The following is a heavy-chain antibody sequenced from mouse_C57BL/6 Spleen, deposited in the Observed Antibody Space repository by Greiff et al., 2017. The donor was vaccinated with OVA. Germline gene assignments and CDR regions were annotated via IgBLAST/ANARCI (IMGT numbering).Heavy chain of an antibody. D-gene: IGHD1-1*01. CDR2: IDPTGGGT. Sequence: QVQLQQPGAELVKPGASVKLSCKASGYTFTSYWMHWVKQRPGRGLEWIGRIDPTGGGTKYNQKFKSKATLTVDKPSSTAYMQLSSLTSEDSAVYYGARPRIYYYDGGDWYFDVWGTGTTVTVSS. J-gene: IGHJ1*03. CDR3: ARPRIYYYDGGDWYFDV. CDR1: GYTFTSYW. V-gene: IGHV1-72*01.